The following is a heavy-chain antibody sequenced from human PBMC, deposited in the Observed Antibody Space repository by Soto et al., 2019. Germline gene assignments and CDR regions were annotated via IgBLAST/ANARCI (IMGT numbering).Heavy chain of an antibody. D-gene: IGHD2-8*01. CDR2: IYSGGST. J-gene: IGHJ4*02. CDR3: ARDQGWYAN. V-gene: IGHV3-53*01. Sequence: PGGSLRLSCAASGFTFSSYGMHWVRQAPGKGLEWVSVIYSGGSTYYADSVKGRFTISRDNSKNTLYLQMNSLRAEDTAVYYCARDQGWYANWGQGTLVTVSS. CDR1: GFTFSSYG.